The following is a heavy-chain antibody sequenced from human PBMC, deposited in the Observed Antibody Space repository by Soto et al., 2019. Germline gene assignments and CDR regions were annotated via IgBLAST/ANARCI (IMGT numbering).Heavy chain of an antibody. D-gene: IGHD2-2*01. J-gene: IGHJ5*02. CDR1: GYTFTSYD. CDR3: ARRKNRYCSSTSCPNWFDP. CDR2: MNPNSGNT. Sequence: ASVKVSCKASGYTFTSYDINWVRQATGQGLEWMGWMNPNSGNTGYAQKFQGRVTMTRNTSISTAYMELSSLRSEDTAVYYCARRKNRYCSSTSCPNWFDPWGQGTXVTVSS. V-gene: IGHV1-8*01.